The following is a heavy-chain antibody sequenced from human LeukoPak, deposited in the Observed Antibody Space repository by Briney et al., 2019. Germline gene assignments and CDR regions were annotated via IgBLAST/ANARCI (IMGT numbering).Heavy chain of an antibody. CDR2: IDTAGNT. D-gene: IGHD1-26*01. J-gene: IGHJ6*02. Sequence: PGGSLRLSCAASGFTFDSYDMHWVRQATGKDLEWVSAIDTAGNTYYLGSVKGRFTISREDAKDSLYLQMNSLRDGDTAVYYCIRIRTREHQYGMDVWGQGTTVTVSS. CDR1: GFTFDSYD. V-gene: IGHV3-13*01. CDR3: IRIRTREHQYGMDV.